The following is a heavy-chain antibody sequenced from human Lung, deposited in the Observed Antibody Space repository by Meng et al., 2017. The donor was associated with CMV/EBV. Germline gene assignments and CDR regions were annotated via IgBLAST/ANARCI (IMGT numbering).Heavy chain of an antibody. Sequence: ASXXVSXKPSGYTFSAYYIHWVRQAPGQGLDYMGWINPNNGDTNYAQNFKGRVTFIKDTSISTAYMELSRLRYDDTAVYYCARGSYFDFWSGSRLDPSGQGXLVTVSS. J-gene: IGHJ5*02. CDR3: ARGSYFDFWSGSRLDP. V-gene: IGHV1-2*02. CDR2: INPNNGDT. CDR1: GYTFSAYY. D-gene: IGHD3-3*01.